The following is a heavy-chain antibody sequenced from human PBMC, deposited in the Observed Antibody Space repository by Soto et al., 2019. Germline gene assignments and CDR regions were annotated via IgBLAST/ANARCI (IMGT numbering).Heavy chain of an antibody. J-gene: IGHJ4*02. V-gene: IGHV4-30-4*01. Sequence: KPSETLSLTCTVSGGSTSSDNYWSWIRQPPGKGLEWIGHIYYSGNTDYNPSLKSRLAISIDTSKNQFSLKLSSVTAADTAVYFCAREGGESSDGLYYFDSWGQGSLVTSPQ. CDR1: GGSTSSDNY. CDR2: IYYSGNT. D-gene: IGHD3-16*01. CDR3: AREGGESSDGLYYFDS.